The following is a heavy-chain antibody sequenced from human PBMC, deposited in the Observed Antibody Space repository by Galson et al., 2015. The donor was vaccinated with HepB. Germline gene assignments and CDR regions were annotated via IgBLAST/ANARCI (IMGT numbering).Heavy chain of an antibody. CDR2: IRYDGSNK. D-gene: IGHD3-9*01. J-gene: IGHJ4*02. CDR3: ASGILTGYLFDN. Sequence: SLRLSCAASGFTFSSYAMSWVRQAPGKGLEWVAFIRYDGSNKYYADPVKGRFTISRDNSNNTLYLQMNSLRAEDTAVYYCASGILTGYLFDNWGQGTLVTVSS. V-gene: IGHV3-30*02. CDR1: GFTFSSYA.